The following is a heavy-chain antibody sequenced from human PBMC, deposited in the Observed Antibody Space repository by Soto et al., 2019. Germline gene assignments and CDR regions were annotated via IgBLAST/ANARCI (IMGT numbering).Heavy chain of an antibody. Sequence: SVKVSCKASGGTFSSYAIGWVRQAPGQGLEWMGGIIPIFGTANYAQKFQGRVTITADESTSTAYMELSSLRSEDTAVYYCARVGLGDVVVVAATYAFDIWGQGTMVTVSS. J-gene: IGHJ3*02. D-gene: IGHD2-15*01. V-gene: IGHV1-69*13. CDR1: GGTFSSYA. CDR2: IIPIFGTA. CDR3: ARVGLGDVVVVAATYAFDI.